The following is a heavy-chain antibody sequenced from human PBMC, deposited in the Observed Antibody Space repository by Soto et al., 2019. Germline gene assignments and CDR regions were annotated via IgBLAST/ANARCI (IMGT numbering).Heavy chain of an antibody. J-gene: IGHJ5*02. V-gene: IGHV1-69*02. D-gene: IGHD2-21*02. CDR1: GGTFTTYT. Sequence: QVQLVQSGAEVKKPGSSVKVSCKASGGTFTTYTITWVRQAPGQGLEWMGRIIPMLGIANYAQKFQGRVTITADKSTNTAYMELSSLRSEDTAIYYCARGPFMVVTTILADRFDPWGQGTLVTVSS. CDR2: IIPMLGIA. CDR3: ARGPFMVVTTILADRFDP.